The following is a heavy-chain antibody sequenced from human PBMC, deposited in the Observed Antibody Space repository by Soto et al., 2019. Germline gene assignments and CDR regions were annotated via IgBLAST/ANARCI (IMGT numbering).Heavy chain of an antibody. CDR1: GGSISSYY. CDR3: ARRYGCYFDY. J-gene: IGHJ4*02. Sequence: SETLSLTCTVSGGSISSYYWSWIRQPPGKGLEWIGYIYYSGSTNYNPSLKSRVTISVDTSKNQLSLKLSSVTAVDTAVYYCARRYGCYFDYWGQGTLVTVS. D-gene: IGHD4-17*01. CDR2: IYYSGST. V-gene: IGHV4-59*08.